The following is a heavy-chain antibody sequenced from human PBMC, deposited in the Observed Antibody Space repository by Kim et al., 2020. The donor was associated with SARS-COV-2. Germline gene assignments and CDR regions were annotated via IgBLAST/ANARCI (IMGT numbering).Heavy chain of an antibody. Sequence: SETLSLTCAVYGGSFSGYYWSWIRQPPGKGLEWIGEINHSGSTNYNPSLKSRVTISVDTSKNQFSLKLSSVTAADTAVYYCARGVRIQYSSSWFLYNWFDPWGQGTLVTVSS. CDR1: GGSFSGYY. D-gene: IGHD6-13*01. V-gene: IGHV4-34*01. J-gene: IGHJ5*02. CDR3: ARGVRIQYSSSWFLYNWFDP. CDR2: INHSGST.